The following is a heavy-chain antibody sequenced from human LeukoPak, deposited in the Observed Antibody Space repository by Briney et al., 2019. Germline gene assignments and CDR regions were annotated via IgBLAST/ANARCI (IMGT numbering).Heavy chain of an antibody. CDR1: GGSFSGYY. V-gene: IGHV4-34*09. D-gene: IGHD1-26*01. CDR2: IYYSGST. J-gene: IGHJ3*02. Sequence: SETLSLTCAVYGGSFSGYYWSWIRQPPGKGLEWIGYIYYSGSTYYNPSLKSRVTISVDTSKNQFSLKLSSVTAADTAVYYCASLLVGALDAFDIWGQGTMVTVSS. CDR3: ASLLVGALDAFDI.